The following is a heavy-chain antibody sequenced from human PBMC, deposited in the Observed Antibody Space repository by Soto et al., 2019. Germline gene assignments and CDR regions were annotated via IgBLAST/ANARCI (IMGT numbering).Heavy chain of an antibody. CDR3: ARGGGIDAAGHNWFDP. J-gene: IGHJ5*02. CDR2: MNPNSGNT. D-gene: IGHD6-13*01. V-gene: IGHV1-8*01. CDR1: GYTFTSYD. Sequence: QVQLVQSGAEVKKPGASVKVSCKASGYTFTSYDINWVRQATGQGLEWMGWMNPNSGNTGYAQKFQGRVTMTRNTSISTAYMERSSLRSEDTAVYYGARGGGIDAAGHNWFDPWGQGTLVPVSS.